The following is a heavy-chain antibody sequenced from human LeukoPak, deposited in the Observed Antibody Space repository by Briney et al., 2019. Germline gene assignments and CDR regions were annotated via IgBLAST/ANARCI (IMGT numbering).Heavy chain of an antibody. D-gene: IGHD2-2*01. CDR2: ISYDGSNK. Sequence: GGSLRLSCAASGFTFRNYAMDWVRQAPGKGLEWVAVISYDGSNKYYADSVEGRFTISRDNSKNTLYLQMGSLRAEDMAVYYCASQMTTSWGAFHIWGQGTMVTVSS. V-gene: IGHV3-30*14. CDR3: ASQMTTSWGAFHI. CDR1: GFTFRNYA. J-gene: IGHJ3*02.